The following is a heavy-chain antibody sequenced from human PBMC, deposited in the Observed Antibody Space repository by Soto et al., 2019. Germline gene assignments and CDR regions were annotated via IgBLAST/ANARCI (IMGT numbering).Heavy chain of an antibody. CDR2: IIPIFGTA. V-gene: IGHV1-69*01. J-gene: IGHJ6*02. CDR3: ASGYYSLFGYYYGMDV. CDR1: GGTFSSYA. D-gene: IGHD3-3*01. Sequence: QVQLVQSGAEVKKPGSSVKVSCKASGGTFSSYAISWVRQAPGQGLEWMGGIIPIFGTANYAQKFQGRVTITADESTSTAYMELSRLRSEDTAVYYCASGYYSLFGYYYGMDVWGQGTTVTVSS.